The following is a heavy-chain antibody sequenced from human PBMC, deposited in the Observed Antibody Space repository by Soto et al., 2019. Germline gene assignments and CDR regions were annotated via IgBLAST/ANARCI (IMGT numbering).Heavy chain of an antibody. CDR1: GYTFTSYG. Sequence: APVKVSCKASGYTFTSYGISWERQAPGQGLEWMGWISAYNGNTNYAQKLQGRVTMTTDTSTSTAYMELRSLRSDDTAVYYCASVFLPRYSSGWYGAFDIWGQGTMVTVSS. V-gene: IGHV1-18*01. CDR2: ISAYNGNT. CDR3: ASVFLPRYSSGWYGAFDI. J-gene: IGHJ3*02. D-gene: IGHD6-19*01.